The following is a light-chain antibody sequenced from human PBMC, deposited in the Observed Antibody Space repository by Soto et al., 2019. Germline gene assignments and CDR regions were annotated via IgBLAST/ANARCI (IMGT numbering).Light chain of an antibody. Sequence: DIQMPQSPSSLSASVEDRVTITCRTSQSISNYLNWYQQKPGKAPTLLIYAASTLQSGVPSRFSGSGSETDFTLTISVLQPEDFATYYCQQSYSTPRTFGQGTQVEV. V-gene: IGKV1-39*01. CDR2: AAS. CDR3: QQSYSTPRT. J-gene: IGKJ1*01. CDR1: QSISNY.